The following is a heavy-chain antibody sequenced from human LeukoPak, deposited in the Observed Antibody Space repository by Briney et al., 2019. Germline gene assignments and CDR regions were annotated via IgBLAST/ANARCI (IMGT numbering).Heavy chain of an antibody. CDR2: IYSSGST. CDR1: GGSISNYY. D-gene: IGHD3-10*01. J-gene: IGHJ4*02. V-gene: IGHV4-4*07. Sequence: MSSETLSLTCNVSGGSISNYYWSWIRQPAGKGLEWIGRIYSSGSTNYKSSLKSRVTMSIDTSKNQFSLNLTFVTAADTAVYYCARDSPMVVPFDYWGQGTLVTVSS. CDR3: ARDSPMVVPFDY.